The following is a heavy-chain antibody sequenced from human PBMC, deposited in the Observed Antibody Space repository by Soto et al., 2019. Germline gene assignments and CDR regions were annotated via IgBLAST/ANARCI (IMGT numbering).Heavy chain of an antibody. CDR2: IIPIFGTP. V-gene: IGHV1-69*13. J-gene: IGHJ4*02. CDR1: GDSFSSYA. CDR3: ARDGAVAGNTNFDY. D-gene: IGHD6-19*01. Sequence: SVKVSCKASGDSFSSYAISWVRQAPGHGLEWMGRIIPIFGTPNYAQRVEGRVTITADESTSTANMELSSLRSDDTAVYYCARDGAVAGNTNFDYWGQGTLVTVSS.